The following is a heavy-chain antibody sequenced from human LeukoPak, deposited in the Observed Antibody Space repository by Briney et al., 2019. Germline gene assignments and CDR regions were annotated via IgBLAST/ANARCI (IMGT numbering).Heavy chain of an antibody. J-gene: IGHJ4*02. CDR2: IYYSGST. CDR1: GGSISSGGYY. Sequence: SETLSLTCTVSGGSISSGGYYWSWIRQHPGKGLEWIGYIYYSGSTYYNPSLKSRVTISVDTPKNQFSLKLSSVTAADTAVYYCAREEGYSYGLDYWGQGTLVTVSS. CDR3: AREEGYSYGLDY. D-gene: IGHD5-18*01. V-gene: IGHV4-31*03.